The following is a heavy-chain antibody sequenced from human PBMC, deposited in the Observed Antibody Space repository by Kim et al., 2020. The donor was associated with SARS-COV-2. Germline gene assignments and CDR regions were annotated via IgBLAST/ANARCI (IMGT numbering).Heavy chain of an antibody. D-gene: IGHD3-16*01. V-gene: IGHV4-59*08. CDR3: AAIGPGGAWFDS. Sequence: SETLSLTCTVSGGSIRTGYCSWLRQSPGKGLEHIGYIHYSGTTNYNPSLKSRITLSVDASKNQFSLRLTSVTAADTAVYYCAAIGPGGAWFDSWGQGIL. CDR2: IHYSGTT. CDR1: GGSIRTGY. J-gene: IGHJ5*01.